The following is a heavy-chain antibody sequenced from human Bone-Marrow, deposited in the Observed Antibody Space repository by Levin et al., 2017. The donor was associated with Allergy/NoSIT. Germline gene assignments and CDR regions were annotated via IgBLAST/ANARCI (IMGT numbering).Heavy chain of an antibody. CDR2: ISYDGSNK. D-gene: IGHD5-18*01. Sequence: GGSLRLSCAASGFTFSSYAMHWVRQAPGKGLEWVAVISYDGSNKYYADSVKGRFTISRDNSKNTLYLQMNSLRAEDTAVYYCARDLGDTAMVDYWGQGTLVTVSS. CDR1: GFTFSSYA. J-gene: IGHJ4*02. V-gene: IGHV3-30*04. CDR3: ARDLGDTAMVDY.